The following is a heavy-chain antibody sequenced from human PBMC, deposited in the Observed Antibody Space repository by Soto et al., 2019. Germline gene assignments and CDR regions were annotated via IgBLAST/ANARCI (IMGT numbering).Heavy chain of an antibody. D-gene: IGHD6-19*01. CDR3: AGEGITVAGSFDY. Sequence: SETLSRTCSVSGGSISGYYWSWIRQTPGKGLEWIGYIHYSGSTSYNPSLKSRVTISVDKSKNQFSLNLRSVTAADTAVYYCAGEGITVAGSFDYWGQVTLVTVFS. CDR2: IHYSGST. J-gene: IGHJ4*02. CDR1: GGSISGYY. V-gene: IGHV4-59*03.